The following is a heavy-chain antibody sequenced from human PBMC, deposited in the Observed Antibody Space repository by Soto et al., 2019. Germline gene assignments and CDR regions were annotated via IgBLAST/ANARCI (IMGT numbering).Heavy chain of an antibody. CDR3: ARDQRVYSGSYYDRYYYGMDV. J-gene: IGHJ6*02. Sequence: SETLSLTCTVSGGSISSYYWSWIRQPPGKGLEWIGYIYYSGSTNYNPSLKSRVTISVDTSKNQFSLKLSSVTAADTAVYYCARDQRVYSGSYYDRYYYGMDVWGQGTTVTVSS. V-gene: IGHV4-59*01. CDR1: GGSISSYY. D-gene: IGHD1-26*01. CDR2: IYYSGST.